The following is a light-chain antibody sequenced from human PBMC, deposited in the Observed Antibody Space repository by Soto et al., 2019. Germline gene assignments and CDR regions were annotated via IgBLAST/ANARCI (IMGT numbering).Light chain of an antibody. J-gene: IGKJ1*01. CDR3: QQNYSPRWT. CDR1: QSISSS. CDR2: AAS. Sequence: GDRVTITCRASQSISSSLNWYQQKPGKAPKLLIFAASSLQSGVPSRFSGSGSGADFTLTISSLQPEDFATYYCQQNYSPRWTFGQGTKVEVK. V-gene: IGKV1-39*01.